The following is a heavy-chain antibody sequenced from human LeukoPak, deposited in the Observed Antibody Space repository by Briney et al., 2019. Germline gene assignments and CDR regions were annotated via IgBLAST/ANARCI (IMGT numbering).Heavy chain of an antibody. CDR3: AREYSSSSGRRAFDI. V-gene: IGHV4-4*02. Sequence: SETLSLTCAVSGASISSSIWWTWVRQPPGKGLEWIGEIYHSGSTNYNPSLKSRVTISGDNSKNQFSLQLSSVTAADTAVYYCAREYSSSSGRRAFDIWGQGTMVTVSS. CDR1: GASISSSIW. D-gene: IGHD6-6*01. CDR2: IYHSGST. J-gene: IGHJ3*02.